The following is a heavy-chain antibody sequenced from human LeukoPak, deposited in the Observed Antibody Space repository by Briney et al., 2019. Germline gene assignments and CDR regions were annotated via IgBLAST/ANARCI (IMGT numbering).Heavy chain of an antibody. CDR1: GGSISSYY. V-gene: IGHV4-59*12. J-gene: IGHJ6*03. Sequence: SETLSLTCTVSGGSISSYYWSWIRQPPGKGLEWIGYIYYSGSTNYNPSLKSRVTISVDTSKNQFSLQLNSVTPEDTAIYYCAGYYSMSVWGKGTTVTISS. CDR3: AGYYSMSV. CDR2: IYYSGST.